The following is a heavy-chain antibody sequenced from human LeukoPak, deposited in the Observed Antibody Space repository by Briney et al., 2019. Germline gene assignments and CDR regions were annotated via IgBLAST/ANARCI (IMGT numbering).Heavy chain of an antibody. J-gene: IGHJ4*02. Sequence: GRSLRLSCAASGFTFSNFAMHWVRQAPGKGLDWVAVTSYDGSNKYYADAVKGRFTIARDNSKNTLSLQMNRLRAEDTAVYFCAREATMYYYGSGSYSDYWGQGTLVSVSS. D-gene: IGHD3-10*01. CDR3: AREATMYYYGSGSYSDY. CDR1: GFTFSNFA. V-gene: IGHV3-30*04. CDR2: TSYDGSNK.